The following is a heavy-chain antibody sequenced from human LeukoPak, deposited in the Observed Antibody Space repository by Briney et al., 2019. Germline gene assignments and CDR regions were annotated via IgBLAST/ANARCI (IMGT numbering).Heavy chain of an antibody. CDR3: ARSIPYGTTWYGRSDY. CDR2: IKHDESEK. D-gene: IGHD6-13*01. V-gene: IGHV3-7*03. J-gene: IGHJ4*02. CDR1: GFSFNSDW. Sequence: QSGGSLRLSCAASGFSFNSDWMDWVRQAPGKGLEWVANIKHDESEKNYLDSVKGRFTISRDNAQNSLYLQMNGLRVEDTAIYYCARSIPYGTTWYGRSDYWGQGTLVTVSS.